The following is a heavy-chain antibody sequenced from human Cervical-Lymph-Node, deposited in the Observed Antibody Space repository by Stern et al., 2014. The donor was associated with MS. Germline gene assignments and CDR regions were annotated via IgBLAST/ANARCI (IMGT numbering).Heavy chain of an antibody. CDR2: ISTSSSYI. D-gene: IGHD5-18*01. V-gene: IGHV3-21*02. CDR1: AVTFSTYT. CDR3: ARDYSPPLVSQLWNYGMDV. Sequence: EVQLVESGGGLVKPGGSLRLSCTGSAVTFSTYTMNWIRQAPGKGLEWVSSISTSSSYIYYADSVRGRFTISRDNARNSLYLQMNSLRVEDTAVYYCARDYSPPLVSQLWNYGMDVWGQGTTVTVSS. J-gene: IGHJ6*02.